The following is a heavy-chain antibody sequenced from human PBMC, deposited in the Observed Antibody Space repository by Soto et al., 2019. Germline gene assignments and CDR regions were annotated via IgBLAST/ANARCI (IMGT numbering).Heavy chain of an antibody. D-gene: IGHD4-17*01. CDR3: ASGGGVVNGDSLYYFDY. Sequence: ASVKVSCKASGGTFSSYAISWVRQAPGQGLEWMGGIIPIFGTANYAQKFQGRVTITADESTSTAYMELSSLRSEDTAVYYCASGGGVVNGDSLYYFDYWGQGTLVTVSS. J-gene: IGHJ4*02. CDR2: IIPIFGTA. CDR1: GGTFSSYA. V-gene: IGHV1-69*13.